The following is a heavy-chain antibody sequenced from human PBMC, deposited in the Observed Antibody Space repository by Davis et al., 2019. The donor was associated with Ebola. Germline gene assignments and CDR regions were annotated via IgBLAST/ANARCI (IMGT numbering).Heavy chain of an antibody. CDR3: LGWNDDYYYGMDV. D-gene: IGHD1-1*01. J-gene: IGHJ6*02. CDR1: GGTFSSYA. CDR2: IIPIFGTA. V-gene: IGHV1-69*06. Sequence: SVKVSCKASGGTFSSYAISWVRQAPGQGLEWMGGIIPIFGTANYAQKFQGRVTTTADKSTSTAYMELSSLRSEDTAVYYCLGWNDDYYYGMDVWGQGTTVTVSS.